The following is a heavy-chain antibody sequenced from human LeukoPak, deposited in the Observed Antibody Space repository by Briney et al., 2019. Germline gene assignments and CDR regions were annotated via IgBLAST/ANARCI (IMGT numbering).Heavy chain of an antibody. V-gene: IGHV3-23*01. CDR1: GFTFTDFA. CDR2: ISGSGGST. CDR3: ARGPRYSFY. J-gene: IGHJ4*02. D-gene: IGHD6-13*01. Sequence: GGSLRLSCAASGFTFTDFAMNWVRQAPGKGLEWVSAISGSGGSTYYADSVKGRFTISRDQANNTLYLQMNTLRDEDTAVYYCARGPRYSFYWGQGTLVSVSS.